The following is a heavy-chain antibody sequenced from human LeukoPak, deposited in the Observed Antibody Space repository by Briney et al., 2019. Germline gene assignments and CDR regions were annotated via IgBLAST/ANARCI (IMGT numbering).Heavy chain of an antibody. V-gene: IGHV4-61*02. CDR1: GGSISSGNYY. J-gene: IGHJ4*02. CDR2: FYTRGNT. D-gene: IGHD5-18*01. CDR3: ARSPYLRTYGYGPWELPVSYFDY. Sequence: SQTLSLTCTVSGGSISSGNYYWNWIRQPAGKGLEWIGRFYTRGNTNYNPSLKSRVTISVDTSKNQFSLKLSSVTAADTAVYYCARSPYLRTYGYGPWELPVSYFDYWGQGTLVTVSS.